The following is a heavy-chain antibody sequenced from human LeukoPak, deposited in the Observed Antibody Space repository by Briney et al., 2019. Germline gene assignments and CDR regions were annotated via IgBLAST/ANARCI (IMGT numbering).Heavy chain of an antibody. D-gene: IGHD2-15*01. J-gene: IGHJ5*02. CDR3: ARADVMMVANNWFDP. Sequence: ASVKVSCKASGGTFSSYAISWVRQAPGQGLEWMGWINTNTGNPTYAQGFTGRFVFSLDASVSTSYLHISGLKADDTAVYYCARADVMMVANNWFDPWGQGTLVTVSS. CDR1: GGTFSSYA. CDR2: INTNTGNP. V-gene: IGHV7-4-1*02.